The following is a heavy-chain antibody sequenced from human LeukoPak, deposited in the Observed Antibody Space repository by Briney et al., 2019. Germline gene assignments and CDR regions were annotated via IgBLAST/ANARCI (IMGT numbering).Heavy chain of an antibody. CDR1: GFTFSTYG. CDR3: ARAEGIDY. CDR2: ISTSPSTI. Sequence: QPGGSLRLSCAASGFTFSTYGMNWVRQAPGKGLEWVSYISTSPSTIYYADSVKGRFTISRDNAKKSMYLQMNSLRAEDTAVYYCARAEGIDYWGQETLVTVSS. V-gene: IGHV3-48*01. J-gene: IGHJ4*02.